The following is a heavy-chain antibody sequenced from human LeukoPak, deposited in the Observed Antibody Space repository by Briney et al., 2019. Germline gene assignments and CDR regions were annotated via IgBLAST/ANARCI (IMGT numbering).Heavy chain of an antibody. CDR2: VYYTGRT. J-gene: IGHJ3*02. CDR1: GGSISSSGYY. Sequence: SETLSLTCTVSGGSISSSGYYWGRIRQPPGKGLEWVGSVYYTGRTHYSPSLKSRVTIYADMSKNQFSLMVTSVNAADTAVYYCARRSSSWHAFDIWGRGTVVTVSS. D-gene: IGHD6-13*01. CDR3: ARRSSSWHAFDI. V-gene: IGHV4-39*01.